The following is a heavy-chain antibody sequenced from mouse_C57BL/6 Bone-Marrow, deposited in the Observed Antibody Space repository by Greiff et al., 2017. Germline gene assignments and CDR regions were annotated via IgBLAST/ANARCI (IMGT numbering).Heavy chain of an antibody. CDR3: ASYYSNFFYAMDY. D-gene: IGHD2-5*01. CDR1: GYAFSSSW. V-gene: IGHV1-82*01. CDR2: IYPGDGDT. Sequence: QVQLQQSGPELVKPGASVKISCKASGYAFSSSWMNWVKQRPGKGLEWIGRIYPGDGDTNYNGKFKGKATLTADKSSSTAYMQLSSLTSEDSAVYFCASYYSNFFYAMDYWGQGTSVTGSS. J-gene: IGHJ4*01.